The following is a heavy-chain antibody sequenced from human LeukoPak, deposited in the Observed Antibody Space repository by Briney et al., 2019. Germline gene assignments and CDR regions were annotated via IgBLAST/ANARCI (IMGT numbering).Heavy chain of an antibody. CDR2: IYTSGST. Sequence: SETLSLTCNVSGGSISSYYWSWIRQPPGKGLEWIGYIYTSGSTNYNPSLKSRVTISVDTSKNQFSLKLSSVTAADTAVYYCARSTLYWFDPWGQGTLVTVSS. V-gene: IGHV4-4*09. J-gene: IGHJ5*02. CDR1: GGSISSYY. CDR3: ARSTLYWFDP.